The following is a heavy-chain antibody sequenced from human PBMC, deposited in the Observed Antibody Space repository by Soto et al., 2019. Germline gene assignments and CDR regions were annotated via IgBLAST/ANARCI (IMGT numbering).Heavy chain of an antibody. CDR2: ISYDGSNK. V-gene: IGHV3-30*18. Sequence: QVQLVESGGGVVQPGRSLRLSCAASGFTFSSYGMHWVRQAPGKGLEWVAVISYDGSNKYYADSVKGRFTISRDNSKNTLYLQMNSLRAEDTAVYYCAKDRSGAPDAFDIWGQGTMVTVSS. D-gene: IGHD6-25*01. J-gene: IGHJ3*02. CDR3: AKDRSGAPDAFDI. CDR1: GFTFSSYG.